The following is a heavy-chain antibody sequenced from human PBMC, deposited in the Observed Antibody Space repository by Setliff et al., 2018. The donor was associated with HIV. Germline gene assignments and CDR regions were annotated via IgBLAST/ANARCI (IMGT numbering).Heavy chain of an antibody. D-gene: IGHD6-13*01. Sequence: SETLSLTCTVSGGSMSPYYWSWIRQPPGKGLEWIGYIFSSGSTNYNPSLKSRVTISVDTSKNQFSLRLSSVTAADTAMYYCARHVGISIGGTRGYFDCWGQGTLVTVSS. CDR3: ARHVGISIGGTRGYFDC. J-gene: IGHJ4*02. CDR1: GGSMSPYY. CDR2: IFSSGST. V-gene: IGHV4-4*09.